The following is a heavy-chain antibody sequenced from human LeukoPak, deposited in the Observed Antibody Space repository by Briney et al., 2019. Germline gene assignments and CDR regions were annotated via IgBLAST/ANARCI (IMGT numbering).Heavy chain of an antibody. Sequence: GGSLRLSCAASGFTLSSYAMSWVRQAPGKGLEWVSAISGSGGSTYYADSVKGRFTISRDNSKNTLYLQMNSLRAEDTAVYYCAKLRFGEFHFDYWGQGTLVTVSS. CDR1: GFTLSSYA. J-gene: IGHJ4*02. V-gene: IGHV3-23*01. CDR2: ISGSGGST. D-gene: IGHD3-10*01. CDR3: AKLRFGEFHFDY.